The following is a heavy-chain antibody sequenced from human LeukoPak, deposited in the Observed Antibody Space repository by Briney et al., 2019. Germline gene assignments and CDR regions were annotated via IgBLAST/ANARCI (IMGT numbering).Heavy chain of an antibody. CDR1: GFTFIRYW. CDR3: ARGYDSSGYYYADAFDI. CDR2: INSDVSST. Sequence: GGSLRLSCAASGFTFIRYWMHGVRQAPGKGLVWVSRINSDVSSTSYADSVKGRFTISRDNAKNTLYLQMNSLRAEDTAVYYCARGYDSSGYYYADAFDIWGQGTTVTVSS. D-gene: IGHD3-22*01. V-gene: IGHV3-74*01. J-gene: IGHJ3*02.